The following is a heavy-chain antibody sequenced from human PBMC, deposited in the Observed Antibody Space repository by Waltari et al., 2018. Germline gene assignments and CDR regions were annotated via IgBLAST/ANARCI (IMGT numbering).Heavy chain of an antibody. J-gene: IGHJ6*02. CDR2: IRSKANSYAT. Sequence: EVQLVESGGGLVQPGGSLKLSCAASGFTFSGSAMHWVRQASGQGLEWVGRIRSKANSYATAYAASVKGRFTISRDDSKNTAYLQMNSLKTEDTAVYYCTRGAKYQLPGEYYYYGMDVWGQGTTVTVSS. D-gene: IGHD2-2*01. V-gene: IGHV3-73*02. CDR1: GFTFSGSA. CDR3: TRGAKYQLPGEYYYYGMDV.